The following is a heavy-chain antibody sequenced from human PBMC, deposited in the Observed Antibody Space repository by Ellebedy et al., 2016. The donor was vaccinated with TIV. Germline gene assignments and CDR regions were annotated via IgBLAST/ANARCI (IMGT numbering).Heavy chain of an antibody. D-gene: IGHD2-2*01. CDR1: GGSFSGYY. J-gene: IGHJ6*02. Sequence: SETLSLXCAVYGGSFSGYYWSWTRQPPGKGLEWIGEINHSGSTNYNPSLKSRVTISVDTSKNQFSLKLSSVTAADTAVYYCARGGYQLLAYYYYGMDVWGQGTTVTVSS. V-gene: IGHV4-34*01. CDR2: INHSGST. CDR3: ARGGYQLLAYYYYGMDV.